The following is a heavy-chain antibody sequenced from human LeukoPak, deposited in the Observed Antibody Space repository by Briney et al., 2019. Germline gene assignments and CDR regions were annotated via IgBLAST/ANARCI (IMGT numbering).Heavy chain of an antibody. V-gene: IGHV1-69*04. D-gene: IGHD6-13*01. Sequence: ASVKVSCKASGGPLSNYAINWVRQAPGQGLEWMGRIIPILGIADYGQKFQGRVTITADESTSTAYMELSSLRSEDTAVYYCARCSSSWPYEVYYYYYGMDVWGQGTTVTVSS. CDR1: GGPLSNYA. CDR2: IIPILGIA. J-gene: IGHJ6*02. CDR3: ARCSSSWPYEVYYYYYGMDV.